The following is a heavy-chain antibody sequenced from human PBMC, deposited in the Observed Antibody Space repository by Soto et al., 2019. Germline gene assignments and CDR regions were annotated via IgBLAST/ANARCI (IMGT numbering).Heavy chain of an antibody. CDR2: ITWDSDTK. Sequence: EMQLVESGGGLVQAGRSLRLSCVASGFNFDDYTMHWVRQVPGKGLERVSGITWDSDTKGYADSVKGRFTISRDNSKNALSLQMNSLRPEDTALYYCAKDLSTLTATASTFGRDVWGRGTTVTVAS. D-gene: IGHD2-2*01. V-gene: IGHV3-9*01. J-gene: IGHJ6*02. CDR1: GFNFDDYT. CDR3: AKDLSTLTATASTFGRDV.